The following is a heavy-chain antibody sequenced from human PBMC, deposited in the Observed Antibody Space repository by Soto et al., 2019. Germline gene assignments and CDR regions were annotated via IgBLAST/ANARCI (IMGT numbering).Heavy chain of an antibody. V-gene: IGHV4-39*07. J-gene: IGHJ5*01. CDR3: AREAGPKNLGYCSGGSCYSVLNWFDS. D-gene: IGHD2-15*01. CDR1: GDSISSTTYY. CDR2: LYYSGST. Sequence: PSEPLSLTCTVSGDSISSTTYYWGWIRQPPGKGLEWIGSLYYSGSTYYNPSLKSRVTISVDTSKNQFSLKLSSVTAADTAVYYCAREAGPKNLGYCSGGSCYSVLNWFDSWCQGTLVTVSA.